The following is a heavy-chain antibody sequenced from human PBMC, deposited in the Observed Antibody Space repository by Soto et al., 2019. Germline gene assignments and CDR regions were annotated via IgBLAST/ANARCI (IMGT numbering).Heavy chain of an antibody. CDR1: GGSISSGDYY. CDR3: AGDIAAGPYGMDV. Sequence: SETLSLTCTVSGGSISSGDYYWSWIRQPPGKGLEWIGYIYYSGSTYYNPSLKSRVTISVDTSKNQFSLKLSSVTAADTAVYYCAGDIAAGPYGMDVWGQGTTVTVSS. V-gene: IGHV4-30-4*01. D-gene: IGHD6-13*01. CDR2: IYYSGST. J-gene: IGHJ6*02.